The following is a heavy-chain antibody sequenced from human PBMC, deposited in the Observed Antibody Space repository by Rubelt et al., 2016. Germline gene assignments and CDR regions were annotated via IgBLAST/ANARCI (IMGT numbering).Heavy chain of an antibody. J-gene: IGHJ4*02. CDR1: GDSISRSSYY. V-gene: IGHV4-39*02. Sequence: QLQLQESGPGLVKPSETLSLTCTVSGDSISRSSYYWGWIRQPPGKGLEWIGHVYYSGSTHYNPSLKSRVTISVDTTKNHLSRKLNAVTAADTAVYYWARRSPVAAGRNFDSWGQGTLVTVSS. D-gene: IGHD6-19*01. CDR3: ARRSPVAAGRNFDS. CDR2: VYYSGST.